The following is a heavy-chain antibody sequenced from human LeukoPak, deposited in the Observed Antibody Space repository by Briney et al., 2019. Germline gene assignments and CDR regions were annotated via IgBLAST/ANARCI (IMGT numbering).Heavy chain of an antibody. CDR1: RYTFTNYY. D-gene: IGHD3-16*01. CDR3: APWGGFGRNWFDP. Sequence: ASVKVSCKASRYTFTNYYIHWVRQAPGQGLEWMGIIDPSGESTTYAQKFQGRVTMTRDTSTSTVYMELSSLNSEDTAVYYCAPWGGFGRNWFDPWGLGTLVTVSS. V-gene: IGHV1-46*01. CDR2: IDPSGEST. J-gene: IGHJ5*02.